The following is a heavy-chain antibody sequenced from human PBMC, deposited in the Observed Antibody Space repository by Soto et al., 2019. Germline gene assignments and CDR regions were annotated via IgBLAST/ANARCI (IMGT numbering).Heavy chain of an antibody. Sequence: QVQLVQSGAEVKKPGSSVKVSCKASGGTFSSYTISWVRQAPGQGLEWMGRIIPILGIANYAQKFQGRVTITADKSTSTAYMELSSRRSEDTAVYYCARGSQGIYNWFDPWGQGTLVTVSS. CDR2: IIPILGIA. D-gene: IGHD3-10*01. J-gene: IGHJ5*02. CDR3: ARGSQGIYNWFDP. V-gene: IGHV1-69*02. CDR1: GGTFSSYT.